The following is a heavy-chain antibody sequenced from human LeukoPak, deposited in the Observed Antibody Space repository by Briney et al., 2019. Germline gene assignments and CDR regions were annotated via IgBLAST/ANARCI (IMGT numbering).Heavy chain of an antibody. Sequence: GGSLRLSCAASGFTFSSYAMSWVRQAPGKGLEWVSAISGSGGSTYYADSVKGRFTISRDNSKNTLYLQMNSLRAEDTAVYYCARDKDYGGNYFDYWGQGTLVTVSS. CDR2: ISGSGGST. V-gene: IGHV3-23*01. J-gene: IGHJ4*02. CDR1: GFTFSSYA. D-gene: IGHD4-23*01. CDR3: ARDKDYGGNYFDY.